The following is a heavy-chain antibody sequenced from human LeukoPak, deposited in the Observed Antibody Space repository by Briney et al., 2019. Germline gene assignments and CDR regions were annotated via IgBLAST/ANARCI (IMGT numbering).Heavy chain of an antibody. V-gene: IGHV1-2*02. CDR2: INPNSGGT. CDR1: GYTFTGYY. CDR3: AKGYRNWFDP. D-gene: IGHD1-14*01. Sequence: ASVKVSCKASGYTFTGYYMHWVRQAPGQGLEWMGWINPNSGGTNYAQKFQGRVTMTRDMSTSTVYMELSSLRSEDTAVYYCAKGYRNWFDPWGQGTLVTVSS. J-gene: IGHJ5*02.